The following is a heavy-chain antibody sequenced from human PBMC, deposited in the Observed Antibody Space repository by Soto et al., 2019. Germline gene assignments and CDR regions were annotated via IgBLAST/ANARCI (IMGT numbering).Heavy chain of an antibody. CDR3: AHGSGWLSDY. J-gene: IGHJ4*02. CDR2: LYWDDDN. D-gene: IGHD6-19*01. Sequence: QITLKESGPTLVKPTQTLTLTCTFSGFSLSTSGVGVGWIRQPPGKALEWLALLYWDDDNRYNPSLRSRLTLTNDTSKNQVVLTMTTMDPVDTATYYCAHGSGWLSDYWGQGTLVTVSS. V-gene: IGHV2-5*02. CDR1: GFSLSTSGVG.